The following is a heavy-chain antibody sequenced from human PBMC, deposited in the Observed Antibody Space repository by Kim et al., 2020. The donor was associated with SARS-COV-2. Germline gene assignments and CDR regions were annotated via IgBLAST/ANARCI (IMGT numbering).Heavy chain of an antibody. Sequence: GGSLRLSCAASGFTFSSYGMHWVRQAPGKGLEWVAVIWYDGSNKYYADSVKGRFTISRDNSKNTLYLQMNSLRAEDTAVYYCARDSSSYYFDYWGQGTLVTVSS. CDR1: GFTFSSYG. D-gene: IGHD6-6*01. CDR3: ARDSSSYYFDY. J-gene: IGHJ4*02. CDR2: IWYDGSNK. V-gene: IGHV3-33*01.